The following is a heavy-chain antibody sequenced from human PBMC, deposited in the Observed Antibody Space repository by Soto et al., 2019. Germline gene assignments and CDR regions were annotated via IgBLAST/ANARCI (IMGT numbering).Heavy chain of an antibody. CDR3: ARQGRAVSSYYFDY. D-gene: IGHD3-10*01. CDR2: IGSNGGST. CDR1: GFTFSRYA. Sequence: GGSLRLSCAASGFTFSRYAMHWVRQAPGKGLEYVSAIGSNGGSTYYANYVKGRYTISRDNSKNTLYLQMGSLRAEDMVVYYCARQGRAVSSYYFDYWGQGTLVTVSS. V-gene: IGHV3-64*01. J-gene: IGHJ4*02.